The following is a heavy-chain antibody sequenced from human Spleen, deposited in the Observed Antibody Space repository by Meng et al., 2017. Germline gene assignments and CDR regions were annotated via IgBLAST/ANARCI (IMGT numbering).Heavy chain of an antibody. CDR3: ARGPTTMAHDFDY. V-gene: IGHV4-34*01. Sequence: QVLLKQLGAGLLKPSETLSLTCVFAGWSFSDYYWSWIRQPPGKGLEWIGEINHSGSTNYNPSLESRATISVDTSQNNLSLKLSSVTAADSAVYYCARGPTTMAHDFDYWGQGTLVTVSS. J-gene: IGHJ4*02. CDR2: INHSGST. D-gene: IGHD4-11*01. CDR1: GWSFSDYY.